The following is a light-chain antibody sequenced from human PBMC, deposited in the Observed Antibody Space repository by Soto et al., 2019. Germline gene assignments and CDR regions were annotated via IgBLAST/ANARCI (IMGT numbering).Light chain of an antibody. CDR2: GAS. J-gene: IGKJ1*01. CDR1: QSVTSSY. CDR3: QHYSSWT. V-gene: IGKV3-20*01. Sequence: EIVLTQSPGTLSLSPGERATLSCRASQSVTSSYLAWYQQKPGQAPRLLIYGASSRATGIPDRFSGSGSGTDFTLTISRLEPEDFAVYYCQHYSSWTFGQGTKVDI.